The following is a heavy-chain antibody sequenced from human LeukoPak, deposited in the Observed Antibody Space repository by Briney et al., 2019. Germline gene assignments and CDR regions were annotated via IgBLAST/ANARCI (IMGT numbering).Heavy chain of an antibody. V-gene: IGHV4-4*02. J-gene: IGHJ3*02. CDR3: ARGGSGEYPGAFDI. Sequence: SETLSLTCAVSGGSISSSNWWSRVRQPPGKGLEWIGEIYHSGSTNYNPSLKSRVTISVDKSKNQFSLELSSVTAADTAVYYCARGGSGEYPGAFDIWGQGTMVTVSS. CDR2: IYHSGST. D-gene: IGHD6-6*01. CDR1: GGSISSSNW.